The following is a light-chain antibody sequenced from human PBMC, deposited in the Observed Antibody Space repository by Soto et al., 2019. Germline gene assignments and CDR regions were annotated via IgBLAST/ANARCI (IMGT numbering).Light chain of an antibody. J-gene: IGKJ1*01. CDR3: QKYTGGLWT. CDR2: AAS. CDR1: QGISNY. Sequence: DIHMTQSPSSLSASVGDIVTITCRASQGISNYLAWYHQKPGKVLKLLIYAASTLQSGVPSRFSGSGSGSDFTLTISSLQPADVVIYDCQKYTGGLWTLCLGSKVE. V-gene: IGKV1-27*01.